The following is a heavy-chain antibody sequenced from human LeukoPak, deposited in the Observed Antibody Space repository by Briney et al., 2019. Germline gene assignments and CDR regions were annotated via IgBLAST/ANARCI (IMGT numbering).Heavy chain of an antibody. V-gene: IGHV3-23*01. CDR3: ANLGYSGYVRRAY. CDR1: GFTFSSYA. CDR2: ISGSGGST. D-gene: IGHD5-12*01. J-gene: IGHJ4*02. Sequence: PGGSLSLSCAASGFTFSSYAMSWVRQAPGKGLEWVSAISGSGGSTYYADSVKGRFTISRDNSKNTLYLQMNSLRAEDTAVYYCANLGYSGYVRRAYWAQGTLVTVSS.